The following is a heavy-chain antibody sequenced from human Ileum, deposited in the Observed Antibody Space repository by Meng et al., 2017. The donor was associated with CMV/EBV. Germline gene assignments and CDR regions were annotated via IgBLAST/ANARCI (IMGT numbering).Heavy chain of an antibody. CDR2: IIPILGTP. Sequence: SVKVSCKSSGGTLSTYVISWVRQAPGQGLEWMGGIIPILGTPSYAQKFQGRVTITADKSTSTAYMELSSLRSDDTAVYYCARAYYHSSGYYYGLWGQGTLVTGSS. D-gene: IGHD3-22*01. CDR1: GGTLSTYV. CDR3: ARAYYHSSGYYYGL. V-gene: IGHV1-69*10. J-gene: IGHJ4*02.